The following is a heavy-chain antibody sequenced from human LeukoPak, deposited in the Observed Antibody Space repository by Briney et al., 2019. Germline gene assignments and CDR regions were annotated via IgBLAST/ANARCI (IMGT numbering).Heavy chain of an antibody. D-gene: IGHD3-9*01. Sequence: SQTLSLTCAISGDSFSSNNGAWNWIRQSPSRGLEWLGRTYYRSKLYNDYAGSLMSRITISPDTSKNQFSLQVYSVTPEDTAVYYCARDVGTTGWHTYDFWGQGTLVTVSS. CDR3: ARDVGTTGWHTYDF. V-gene: IGHV6-1*01. CDR1: GDSFSSNNGA. J-gene: IGHJ4*02. CDR2: TYYRSKLYN.